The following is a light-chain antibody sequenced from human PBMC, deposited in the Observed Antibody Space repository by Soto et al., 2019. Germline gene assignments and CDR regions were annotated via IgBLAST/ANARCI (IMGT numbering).Light chain of an antibody. Sequence: QSVLTQPPSASGTPGQKVTISCSGSSSNIGSDFVYWFQQFPGTAPMLLIYRNNQRPSGVSDRFSGSKSGTSGSLTISGLRSEDEADYYCVSWDGSLSGWVFGGGTKLTVL. J-gene: IGLJ3*02. CDR1: SSNIGSDF. CDR3: VSWDGSLSGWV. V-gene: IGLV1-47*01. CDR2: RNN.